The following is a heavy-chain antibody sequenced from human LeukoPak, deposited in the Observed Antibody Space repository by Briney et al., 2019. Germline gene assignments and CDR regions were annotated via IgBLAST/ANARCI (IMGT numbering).Heavy chain of an antibody. CDR3: ARFIVTYGDY. J-gene: IGHJ4*02. CDR2: ITGGGSGT. CDR1: GFTFSTYW. V-gene: IGHV3-74*01. Sequence: GGSLRLSCVASGFTFSTYWMHWVRQAPGKGLVWVSRITGGGSGTNYADSVKGRFTISRDNAKNTLYLQMDSLRAEDTAVYYCARFIVTYGDYWGQGALVTVSS. D-gene: IGHD3-10*01.